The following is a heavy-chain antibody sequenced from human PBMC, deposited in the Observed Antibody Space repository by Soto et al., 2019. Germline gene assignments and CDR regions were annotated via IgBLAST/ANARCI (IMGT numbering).Heavy chain of an antibody. CDR2: ISPFNGNT. Sequence: GASVKVSCKSSGYPFTHYGITWIRQAPGQGLEWMGWISPFNGNTNYGQTLQGRVTLTTETSTSTVYMELRSLRSDDTAMYYCARGGYYDSSGSRNYYYYGMNVWGQGTTVTVSS. CDR3: ARGGYYDSSGSRNYYYYGMNV. V-gene: IGHV1-18*01. D-gene: IGHD3-22*01. J-gene: IGHJ6*02. CDR1: GYPFTHYG.